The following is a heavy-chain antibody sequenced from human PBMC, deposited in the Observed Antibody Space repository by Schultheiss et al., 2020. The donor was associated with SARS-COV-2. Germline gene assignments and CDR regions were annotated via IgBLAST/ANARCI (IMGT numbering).Heavy chain of an antibody. CDR2: INPNSGGT. Sequence: ASVKVSCKASGYTFTGYYMHWVRQAPGQGLEWMGWINPNSGGTNYAQKFQGRVTMTTDTSTSTAYMELNSLRAEDTAVYYCARDRQQYGDYGNNWFDPWGQGTLVTVSS. J-gene: IGHJ5*02. CDR1: GYTFTGYY. CDR3: ARDRQQYGDYGNNWFDP. V-gene: IGHV1-2*02. D-gene: IGHD4-17*01.